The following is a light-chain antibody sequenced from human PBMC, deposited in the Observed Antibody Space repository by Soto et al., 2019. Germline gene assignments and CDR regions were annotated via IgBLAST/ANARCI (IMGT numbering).Light chain of an antibody. J-gene: IGKJ1*01. Sequence: DTVMTQSPVTLSLSPGETATLSFRASERVGSHLAWYQQIPGQAPRLLIYGVSTRATGIPARFRGSGSETEFTLTISSLQSEDFGVYFCQQYDNWLPWTVGQGTKVEI. CDR2: GVS. V-gene: IGKV3-15*01. CDR1: ERVGSH. CDR3: QQYDNWLPWT.